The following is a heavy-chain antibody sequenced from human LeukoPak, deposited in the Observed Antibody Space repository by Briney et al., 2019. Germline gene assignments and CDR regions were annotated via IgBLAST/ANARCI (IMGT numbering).Heavy chain of an antibody. J-gene: IGHJ4*02. CDR2: MNPNSGNT. Sequence: ASVKVSCKASGYTFTSYDINWVRQATGQGLEWMGWMNPNSGNTGYAQKFRGRVTMTRNTSISTAYMELSSLRSEDTAVYYCARGDQHVEYSSSPFDYWGQGTLVTVSS. D-gene: IGHD6-6*01. V-gene: IGHV1-8*01. CDR1: GYTFTSYD. CDR3: ARGDQHVEYSSSPFDY.